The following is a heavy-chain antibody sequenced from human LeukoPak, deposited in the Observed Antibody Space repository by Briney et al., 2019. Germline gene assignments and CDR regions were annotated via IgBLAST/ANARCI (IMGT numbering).Heavy chain of an antibody. D-gene: IGHD6-13*01. CDR2: IFYSGST. J-gene: IGHJ4*02. CDR3: ASFSYSSNWDH. V-gene: IGHV4-39*07. CDR1: GGSISSNNYY. Sequence: SETLSLTCTVSGGSISSNNYYWTWIRQPPGKGLEWIGCIFYSGSTNYNPTLRGRATISRATSKQRFSLELDSVTAADTAVYYCASFSYSSNWDHWGQGVLVTVSS.